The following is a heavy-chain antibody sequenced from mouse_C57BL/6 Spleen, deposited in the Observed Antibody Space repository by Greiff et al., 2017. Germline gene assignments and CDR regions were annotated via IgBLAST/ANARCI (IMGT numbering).Heavy chain of an antibody. J-gene: IGHJ1*03. CDR1: GYTFTSYW. CDR2: IHPNSGST. D-gene: IGHD1-1*01. Sequence: QVQLQQSGAELVKPGASVKLSCKASGYTFTSYWMHWVKQRPGQGLEWIGMIHPNSGSTNYNEKFKSKATLTVDKSSSTAYMQLSSLTSEASAVYYCARERITTGVADWYFDVWGTGTTVTVSS. CDR3: ARERITTGVADWYFDV. V-gene: IGHV1-64*01.